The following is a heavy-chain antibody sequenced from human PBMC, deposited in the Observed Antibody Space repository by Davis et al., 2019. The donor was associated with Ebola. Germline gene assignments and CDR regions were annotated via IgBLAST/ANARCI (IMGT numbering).Heavy chain of an antibody. CDR1: GGSISSYY. J-gene: IGHJ6*02. CDR3: ARREDLDV. CDR2: IYYSGST. Sequence: PSETLSLTCTVSGGSISSYYWSWIRQPPGKGLEWIGYIYYSGSTNYNPSLKSRVTISVDTSKNQFPLKLSSVTAADTAVYYCARREDLDVWGQGTTVTVSS. V-gene: IGHV4-59*01. D-gene: IGHD1-26*01.